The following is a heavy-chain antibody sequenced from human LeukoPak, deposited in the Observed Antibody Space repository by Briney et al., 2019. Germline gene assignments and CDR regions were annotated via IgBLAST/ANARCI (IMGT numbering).Heavy chain of an antibody. J-gene: IGHJ4*02. V-gene: IGHV4-31*03. CDR3: ARDPASYYGSGSYFDS. CDR1: GGSISSGGYY. D-gene: IGHD3-10*01. CDR2: IDYSGVT. Sequence: SQTLSLTCTVSGGSISSGGYYWSWIRQHPGKGLEWIGYIDYSGVTYYNPSLKSRVTISVDTSKNQFSLKPSSVTAADTAVYYCARDPASYYGSGSYFDSWGQGTLVSVSS.